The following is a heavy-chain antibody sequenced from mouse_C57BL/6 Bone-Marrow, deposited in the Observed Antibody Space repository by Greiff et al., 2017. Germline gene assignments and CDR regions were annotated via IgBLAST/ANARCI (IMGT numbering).Heavy chain of an antibody. Sequence: VQLQQYGGELVRPGTSVKVSCKASGYAFTNYLIEWVKQRPGQGLEWIGVINPGSGGTNYNEKFKGKATLTADKSSSTAYMQLSSLTSEDSAVYFCARSDGSSFWYFDVWGTGTTVTVSS. V-gene: IGHV1-54*01. J-gene: IGHJ1*03. CDR2: INPGSGGT. CDR1: GYAFTNYL. D-gene: IGHD1-1*01. CDR3: ARSDGSSFWYFDV.